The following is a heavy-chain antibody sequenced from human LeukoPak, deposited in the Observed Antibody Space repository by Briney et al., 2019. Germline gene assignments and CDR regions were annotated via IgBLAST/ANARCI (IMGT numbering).Heavy chain of an antibody. CDR1: GFTFSSYG. D-gene: IGHD2-21*02. CDR2: ISYDGSNK. CDR3: AKDLYCGGDCYSDGMDV. J-gene: IGHJ6*02. V-gene: IGHV3-30*18. Sequence: GGSLRLSCAASGFTFSSYGMRWVRQAPGKGLEWVAVISYDGSNKYYADSVKGRFTISRDNSKNTLYLQMNSLRAEDTAVYYCAKDLYCGGDCYSDGMDVWGQGTTVTASS.